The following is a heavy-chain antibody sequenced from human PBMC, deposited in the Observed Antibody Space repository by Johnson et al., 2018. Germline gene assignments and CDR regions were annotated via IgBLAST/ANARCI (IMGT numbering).Heavy chain of an antibody. Sequence: EVQLVESGGGLVQPGRSLRLSCAASGFTFDDYAMHWVRQAPGKGLEWVSGIRWNSGSMGYADSVKGRFTISRDNAKNSLYLQMNSLRAEDTAVYYCAHDAFDIWGQGTMVTVSS. CDR1: GFTFDDYA. V-gene: IGHV3-9*01. CDR3: AHDAFDI. CDR2: IRWNSGSM. J-gene: IGHJ3*02.